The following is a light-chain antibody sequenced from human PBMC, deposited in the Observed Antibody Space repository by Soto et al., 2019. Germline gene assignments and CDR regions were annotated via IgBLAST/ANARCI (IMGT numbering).Light chain of an antibody. CDR1: QSVNNNY. CDR3: QQMGT. J-gene: IGKJ1*01. CDR2: GAS. Sequence: EIVLTQSPGTLSLSPGEGATLSCRASQSVNNNYLAWYQQKPGQAPRLLIYGASNRATGIPDRFSGSGSGTAFTLTISRLEPEDFAVYYCQQMGTFGQGTKVEIK. V-gene: IGKV3-20*01.